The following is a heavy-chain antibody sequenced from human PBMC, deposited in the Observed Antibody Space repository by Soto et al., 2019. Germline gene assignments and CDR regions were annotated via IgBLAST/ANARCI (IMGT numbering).Heavy chain of an antibody. V-gene: IGHV1-18*01. CDR3: ARFSNPFCSGGSCYSVDY. CDR2: ISAYNGNT. D-gene: IGHD2-15*01. CDR1: GYTFTSYG. J-gene: IGHJ4*02. Sequence: QVQLVQSGAEVKKSGASVKVSCKASGYTFTSYGISWVRQAPGQGLEWMGWISAYNGNTNYAQKLQGRVTMTTDTSTRTAYMEVRRLRSDDTAVYYCARFSNPFCSGGSCYSVDYWGQGTLVTVSS.